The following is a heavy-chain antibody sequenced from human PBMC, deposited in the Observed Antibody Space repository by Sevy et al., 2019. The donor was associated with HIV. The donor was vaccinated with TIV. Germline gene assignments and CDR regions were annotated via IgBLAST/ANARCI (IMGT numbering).Heavy chain of an antibody. V-gene: IGHV4-38-2*01. D-gene: IGHD3-10*01. CDR2: IYHSGST. CDR1: GYSISSGYY. J-gene: IGHJ4*02. CDR3: ARVYYYGSGSPNYYFDY. Sequence: SETLSLTCAVSGYSISSGYYWGWIRQPPGKGLEWIGSIYHSGSTYYSPSLNSRVTISVDTSKNQFSLKLSSVTAADTAVYYCARVYYYGSGSPNYYFDYWGQGTLVTVSS.